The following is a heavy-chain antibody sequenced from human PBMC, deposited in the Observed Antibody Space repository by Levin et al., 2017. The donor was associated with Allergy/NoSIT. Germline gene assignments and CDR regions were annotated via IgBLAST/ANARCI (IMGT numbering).Heavy chain of an antibody. CDR2: ISNDGIHK. CDR1: GFTFSDFV. D-gene: IGHD3-22*01. Sequence: GESLKISCVVSGFTFSDFVMHLVRPAPGKGLEWVAVISNDGIHKIYADSVKGRFTISRDNSKNTLYLQMNSLRPEDTAVYYCAKHWREYYYETSGYYSGYFDYWGQGTLITVSS. V-gene: IGHV3-30*18. J-gene: IGHJ4*02. CDR3: AKHWREYYYETSGYYSGYFDY.